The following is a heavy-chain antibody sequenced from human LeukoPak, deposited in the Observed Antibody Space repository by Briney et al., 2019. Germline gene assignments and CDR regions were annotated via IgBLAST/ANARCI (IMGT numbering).Heavy chain of an antibody. CDR1: GYTFTSYD. CDR3: ARGGWLVLRYFDY. D-gene: IGHD3-9*01. V-gene: IGHV1-8*01. Sequence: ASVKVSCKASGYTFTSYDINWVRQATGQRLEWMGWMNPNSGDAGYAQKFQGRVTMTRNTSISTAYMELSSLRSEDTAVYYCARGGWLVLRYFDYWGQGTLVTVSS. CDR2: MNPNSGDA. J-gene: IGHJ4*02.